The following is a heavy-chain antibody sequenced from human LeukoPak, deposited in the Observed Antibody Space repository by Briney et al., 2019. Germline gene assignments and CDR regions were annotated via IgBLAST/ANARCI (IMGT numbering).Heavy chain of an antibody. J-gene: IGHJ4*02. CDR3: AREVNTAAGTQVDY. CDR1: GFTFSDYY. Sequence: KSGGPLRLSCAASGFTFSDYYMSWIRQAPGKGLEWVSYISSSSSYTKYADSVEGRFTISRDNTKNSLYLQMNSLRAEDTAVYYCAREVNTAAGTQVDYWGQGTLVTVSS. CDR2: ISSSSSYT. V-gene: IGHV3-11*06. D-gene: IGHD6-13*01.